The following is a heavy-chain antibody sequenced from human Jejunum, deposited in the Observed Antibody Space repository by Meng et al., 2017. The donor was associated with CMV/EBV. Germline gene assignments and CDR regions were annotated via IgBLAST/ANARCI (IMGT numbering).Heavy chain of an antibody. V-gene: IGHV1-18*01. J-gene: IGHJ4*02. CDR1: GFIFTSYA. D-gene: IGHD2-2*01. CDR2: ISAYNGNT. Sequence: QVQVVKSGAEVKEPGASVKVSCEASGFIFTSYAIRWVRQAPGQGLQYMGWISAYNGNTNYAQELQGRVTMTTDTSTSTAYMELRSLRFDDTAVYYCARFYCSSTSCPHVLFDYWGQGTLVTVSS. CDR3: ARFYCSSTSCPHVLFDY.